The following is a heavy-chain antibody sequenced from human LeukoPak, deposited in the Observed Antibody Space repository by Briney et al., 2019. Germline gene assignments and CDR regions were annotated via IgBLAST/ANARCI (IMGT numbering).Heavy chain of an antibody. CDR1: GFTFSSYA. J-gene: IGHJ4*02. CDR2: ISYDGSNK. Sequence: GGSLRLSCAASGFTFSSYAMHWVRQAPGKGLEWVAVISYDGSNKYYADSVKGRFTISRDNSKNTLYLQMNSLRAEDTAVYYCARGQYSGRCFGYWGQGALVTVSS. D-gene: IGHD1-26*01. V-gene: IGHV3-30*04. CDR3: ARGQYSGRCFGY.